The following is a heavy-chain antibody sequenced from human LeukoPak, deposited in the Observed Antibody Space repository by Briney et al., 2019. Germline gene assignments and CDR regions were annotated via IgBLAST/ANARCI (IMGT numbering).Heavy chain of an antibody. Sequence: PSETLSLTCTVSGGSSSSYYWSWIRQPPGKGLEWIGYIYYTGSTNYNPSLKSRVTMSVDTPKTQFSLKLSSVTAADTAVYYCVYGYSTSWSYYFDYWGQGTLVTVFS. CDR2: IYYTGST. J-gene: IGHJ4*02. V-gene: IGHV4-59*08. D-gene: IGHD6-13*01. CDR3: VYGYSTSWSYYFDY. CDR1: GGSSSSYY.